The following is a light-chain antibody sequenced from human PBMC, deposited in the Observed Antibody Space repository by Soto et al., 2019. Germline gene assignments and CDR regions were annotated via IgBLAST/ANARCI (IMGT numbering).Light chain of an antibody. V-gene: IGKV1-9*01. J-gene: IGKJ4*01. CDR1: QGMSTY. CDR3: QQYSNWPLLS. CDR2: AAS. Sequence: DIQLTQSPSFLSASVGDRVTISCRASQGMSTYVAWYQQKPGKAPKLLIYAASTLQSGVPSRFSGSGFGTEFTLTISSLQSEDFVVYYCQQYSNWPLLSFGGGTKVDIK.